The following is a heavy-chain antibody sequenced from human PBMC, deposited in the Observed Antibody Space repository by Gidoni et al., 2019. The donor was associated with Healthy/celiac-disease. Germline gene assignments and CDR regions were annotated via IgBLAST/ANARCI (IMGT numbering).Heavy chain of an antibody. V-gene: IGHV4-30-4*01. Sequence: QVQLQESGPGLVKPSQTLSLTRTVSGGPISSGDYYWSWIRQPPGKGLEWIGYIYYSGSTYYNPSLKSRVTISVDTSKNQFSLKLSSVTAADTAVYYCARDRVTMVRGAPAWFDPWGQGTLVTVSS. J-gene: IGHJ5*02. CDR2: IYYSGST. CDR1: GGPISSGDYY. D-gene: IGHD3-10*01. CDR3: ARDRVTMVRGAPAWFDP.